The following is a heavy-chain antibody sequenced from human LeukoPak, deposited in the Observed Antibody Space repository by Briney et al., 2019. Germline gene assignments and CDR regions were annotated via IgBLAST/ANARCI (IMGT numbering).Heavy chain of an antibody. CDR1: GFTFDDYA. D-gene: IGHD3/OR15-3a*01. CDR2: ISLYSGSV. V-gene: IGHV3-9*03. J-gene: IGHJ3*02. CDR3: AKTFEPATKGLADAFDI. Sequence: GGSLRLSCAASGFTFDDYAIHWVRQAPGKGLEWVSGISLYSGSVGYADSVKGRFTISRDNAKNSLYLQMNSLRAEDMALYYCAKTFEPATKGLADAFDIWGQGKMVTVSS.